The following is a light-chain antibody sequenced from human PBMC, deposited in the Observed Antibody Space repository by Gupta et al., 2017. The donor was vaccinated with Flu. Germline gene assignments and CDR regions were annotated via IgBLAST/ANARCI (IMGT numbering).Light chain of an antibody. CDR1: QSVSSY. Sequence: ATLSLSPGERATLSCRASQSVSSYLAWYQQKPGQTPRLLIYDASNRATGIPARFSGSGSGTDFTLTISSREPEDFAVYYCQQRSNWPLLTFGGGTKVEIK. V-gene: IGKV3-11*01. CDR2: DAS. J-gene: IGKJ4*01. CDR3: QQRSNWPLLT.